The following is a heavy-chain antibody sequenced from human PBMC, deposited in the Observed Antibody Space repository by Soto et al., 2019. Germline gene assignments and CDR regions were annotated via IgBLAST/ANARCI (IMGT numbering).Heavy chain of an antibody. CDR3: ARVRYCSGGSCYSDWFDP. CDR1: GGSISSGDYY. J-gene: IGHJ5*02. CDR2: IYYSGST. D-gene: IGHD2-15*01. V-gene: IGHV4-30-4*01. Sequence: KPSETLSLTCTVSGGSISSGDYYWSWIRQPPGKGLEWIGYIYYSGSTYYNPSLKSRVTISVDTSKNQFSLKLSSVTAAGTAVYYCARVRYCSGGSCYSDWFDPWGQGTLVTVSS.